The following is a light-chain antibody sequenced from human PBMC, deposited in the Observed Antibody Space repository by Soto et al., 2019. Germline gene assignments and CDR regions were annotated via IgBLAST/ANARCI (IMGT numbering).Light chain of an antibody. CDR3: QQHTHWPPLT. CDR2: GAS. Sequence: EIVMTQSPATLSVSPGERATLSCRASQSVGRNLAWYQQKPAQAPRLLIYGASTRANGIPARFSGSGSGTAFTPTISSLQHEEFATSSYQQHTHWPPLTFGGGTKVEIK. V-gene: IGKV3-15*01. J-gene: IGKJ4*01. CDR1: QSVGRN.